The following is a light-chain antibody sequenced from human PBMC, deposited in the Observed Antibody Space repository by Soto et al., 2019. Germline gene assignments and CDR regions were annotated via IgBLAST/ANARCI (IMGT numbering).Light chain of an antibody. CDR3: QQYNDWPGT. CDR2: GAS. V-gene: IGKV3-15*01. CDR1: QSVSSD. J-gene: IGKJ1*01. Sequence: EIEMTQSPATLSVSPGERATLSCRASQSVSSDLAWYQQKPDQAPRLLMYGASTRATGIPARFSGSGSGTEFNLTISSLQSEDFAVYYCQQYNDWPGTFGQGTKVEIK.